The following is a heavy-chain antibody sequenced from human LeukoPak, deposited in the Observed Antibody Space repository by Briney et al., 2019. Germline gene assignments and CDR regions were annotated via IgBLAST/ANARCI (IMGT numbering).Heavy chain of an antibody. J-gene: IGHJ3*02. Sequence: GGSLRLSCAASGFTFSSYWMSWVRQAPGKGLEWVANIKPDGSEKYCVDSVKGRFTISRDNAKKSLYLQMNSLRAEDTAVYYCARGDSNDYGDYVDAFEIWGQGTMVTVSA. D-gene: IGHD4-17*01. CDR2: IKPDGSEK. CDR1: GFTFSSYW. CDR3: ARGDSNDYGDYVDAFEI. V-gene: IGHV3-7*01.